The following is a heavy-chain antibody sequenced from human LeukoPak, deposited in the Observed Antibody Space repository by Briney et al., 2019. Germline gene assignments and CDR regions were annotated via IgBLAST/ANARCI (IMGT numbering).Heavy chain of an antibody. V-gene: IGHV3-64*02. CDR2: ISSGGVNT. Sequence: GGSLRLPCAASGFTFSTYAMHWVRQAPGKGLEHVSSISSGGVNTYYADSVRGRFTISRDNSKNTLYLHMGSLRAEDVAVYYCAREEAPVGGSSFDYWGQGTLVTVSS. D-gene: IGHD1-26*01. CDR3: AREEAPVGGSSFDY. J-gene: IGHJ4*02. CDR1: GFTFSTYA.